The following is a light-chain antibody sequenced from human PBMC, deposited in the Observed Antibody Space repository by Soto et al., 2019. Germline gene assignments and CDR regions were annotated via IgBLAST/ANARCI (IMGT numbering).Light chain of an antibody. Sequence: DIQMTQSPSTLSASVGDRVTITCRASRSLFTWVAWYQQKPGKAPKLLIYKASSLESGVPSRFSGSGSGTEFSLTISSLQPDDFATYYRLQYNSHWTFGQGTKVEIK. CDR1: RSLFTW. J-gene: IGKJ1*01. V-gene: IGKV1-5*03. CDR3: LQYNSHWT. CDR2: KAS.